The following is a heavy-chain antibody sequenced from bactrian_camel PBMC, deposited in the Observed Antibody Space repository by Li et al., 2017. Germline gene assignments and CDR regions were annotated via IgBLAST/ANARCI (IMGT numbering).Heavy chain of an antibody. J-gene: IGHJ4*01. Sequence: QVQLVESGGGSVQAGGSLRLSCAASGYTYNRNCMAWFRQAPGKEREAVATVYIAFRPDDQRTYYAASAKGRFTVSQDIAKKTVYLQMNSLKPEDSAMYYCAADQRPGWGVCPQEMYDKSYWGQGTQVTVS. V-gene: IGHV3-3*01. CDR2: VYIAFRPDDQRT. CDR1: GYTYNRNC. D-gene: IGHD1*01. CDR3: AADQRPGWGVCPQEMYDKSY.